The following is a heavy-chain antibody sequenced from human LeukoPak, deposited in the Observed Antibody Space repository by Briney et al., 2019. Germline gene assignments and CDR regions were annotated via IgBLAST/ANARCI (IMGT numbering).Heavy chain of an antibody. CDR2: IHHSGST. V-gene: IGHV4-59*12. Sequence: PSETLSLTCTVSGGSISSYYWSWIRQPPGKGLEWIGYIHHSGSTYYNPSLKSRVTISVDTSKNQFSLKLSSVTAADTAVYYCAREGYLLNFDYWGQGTLVTVSS. CDR1: GGSISSYY. CDR3: AREGYLLNFDY. D-gene: IGHD5-18*01. J-gene: IGHJ4*02.